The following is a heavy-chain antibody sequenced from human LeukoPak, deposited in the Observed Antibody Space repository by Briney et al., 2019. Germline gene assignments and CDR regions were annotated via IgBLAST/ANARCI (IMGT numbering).Heavy chain of an antibody. J-gene: IGHJ3*02. CDR2: IIPIFGTA. CDR3: ARAKDNSNYARGAFDI. CDR1: GGTFSSYA. V-gene: IGHV1-69*05. D-gene: IGHD4-11*01. Sequence: SVKVSCKASGGTFSSYAISWVRQAPGQGLEWMGGIIPIFGTANYAQKFQGRVTITTDESTSTAYMELSSLRSEDTAVYYCARAKDNSNYARGAFDIWGQGTMVTVSS.